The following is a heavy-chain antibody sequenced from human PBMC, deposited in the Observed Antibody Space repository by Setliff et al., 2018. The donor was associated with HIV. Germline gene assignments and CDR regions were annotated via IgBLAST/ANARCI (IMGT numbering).Heavy chain of an antibody. V-gene: IGHV4-34*01. CDR2: IYHSGST. CDR3: ARVLLISNGVYGVVSNQFDP. J-gene: IGHJ5*02. D-gene: IGHD3-3*01. Sequence: SETLSLTCAVDGESFRGYYWCWIRQLPGKGLEWIGEIYHSGSTNYNPTRKSRVTISVVKSKDQFSLKLSSLTAADTAVYYRARVLLISNGVYGVVSNQFDPWGQGTLVTVSS. CDR1: GESFRGYY.